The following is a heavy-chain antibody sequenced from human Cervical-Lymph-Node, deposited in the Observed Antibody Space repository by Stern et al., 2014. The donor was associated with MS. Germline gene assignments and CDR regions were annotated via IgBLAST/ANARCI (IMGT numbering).Heavy chain of an antibody. V-gene: IGHV1-24*01. Sequence: VQLVESGAEVKKPGASVKVSCKVSGYTLTELSMHWVRQAPGKGLEWMGSFDPVDGETFYAQKFQGRVTMTEDTSADTAYMELSSLRSEDTAVYYCATDRPFEVVIYALDIWGQGTMVTVSS. CDR1: GYTLTELS. J-gene: IGHJ3*02. CDR2: FDPVDGET. D-gene: IGHD3-3*01. CDR3: ATDRPFEVVIYALDI.